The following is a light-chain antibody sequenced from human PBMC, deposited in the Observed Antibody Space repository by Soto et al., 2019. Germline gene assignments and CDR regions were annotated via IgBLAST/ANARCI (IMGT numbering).Light chain of an antibody. Sequence: DIVMTQSALSRTVNPGEPASISCISSQSLLHSSGHNFLDWYVQRPGQSPQVLISLGSTRASGVPDRFSGGGSGTHFTPKITKVEAADVGVYFCMQGLQTPITFGQGTRLEIK. V-gene: IGKV2-28*01. CDR2: LGS. CDR1: QSLLHSSGHNF. CDR3: MQGLQTPIT. J-gene: IGKJ5*01.